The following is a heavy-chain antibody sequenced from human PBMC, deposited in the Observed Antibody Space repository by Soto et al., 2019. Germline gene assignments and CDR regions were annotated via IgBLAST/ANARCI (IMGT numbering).Heavy chain of an antibody. CDR2: INPNSGGT. D-gene: IGHD1-1*01. V-gene: IGHV1-2*04. CDR3: ARGLSRERRWGWGFYYYYGMDV. CDR1: GYTFTGYY. Sequence: ASVKVSCKASGYTFTGYYMHWVRQAPGQGLEWMGWINPNSGGTNYAQKFQGWVTMTRDTSISTAYMELSRLRSDDTAVYYCARGLSRERRWGWGFYYYYGMDVWGQGTTVTV. J-gene: IGHJ6*02.